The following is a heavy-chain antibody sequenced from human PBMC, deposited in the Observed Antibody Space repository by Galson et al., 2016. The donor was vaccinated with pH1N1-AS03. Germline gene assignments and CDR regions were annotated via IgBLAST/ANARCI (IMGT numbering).Heavy chain of an antibody. J-gene: IGHJ6*02. Sequence: SLRLSCAATGFTVSSGYHMSWVRQAPGKGLEGVSVIHPGGDTYNADSVKGRFTISRDNFKNIVYLQMNSLRPEDTAVYYCAGDEGFANGINVWGQGTTVTVSS. D-gene: IGHD3-3*01. CDR3: AGDEGFANGINV. V-gene: IGHV3-66*02. CDR2: IHPGGDT. CDR1: GFTVSSGY.